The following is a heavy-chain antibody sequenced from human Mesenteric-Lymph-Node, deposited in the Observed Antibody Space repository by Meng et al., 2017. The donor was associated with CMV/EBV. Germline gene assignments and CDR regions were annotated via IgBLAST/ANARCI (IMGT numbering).Heavy chain of an antibody. V-gene: IGHV3-21*01. J-gene: IGHJ4*02. CDR2: ISSSSTYI. D-gene: IGHD5-24*01. Sequence: GESLKISCAASGFTFSSYAMSWVRQAPGKGLEWVSSISSSSTYIYYADSVKGRFTISRDNAKNSLYLQMNSLRAEDTAVYYCAKLGWVPNYWGQGTLVTVSS. CDR1: GFTFSSYA. CDR3: AKLGWVPNY.